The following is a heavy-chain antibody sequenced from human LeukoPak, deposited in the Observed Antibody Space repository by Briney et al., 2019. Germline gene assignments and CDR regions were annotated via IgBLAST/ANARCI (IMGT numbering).Heavy chain of an antibody. CDR1: GCTFSSFG. CDR2: TWYDGSNK. D-gene: IGHD1-7*01. V-gene: IGHV3-33*01. CDR3: ARDANYHFDY. J-gene: IGHJ4*02. Sequence: PAGSLRLSCAASGCTFSSFGMRWVRQAPGKGLEWVTVTWYDGSNKYYADSVKGRFTISRDNSKNTLYLQMNSLRAQDTAVYYCARDANYHFDYWGQGTLVTVSS.